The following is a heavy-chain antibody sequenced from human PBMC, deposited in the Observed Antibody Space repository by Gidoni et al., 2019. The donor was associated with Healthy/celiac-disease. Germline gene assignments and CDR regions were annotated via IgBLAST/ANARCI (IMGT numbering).Heavy chain of an antibody. CDR3: ARGLHSGYSSSWYVGSNYYYYGMDV. Sequence: QVQLQQWGAGLLKPSETLSLTCAVYGGSFSGYYWSWIRQPPGKGLEWIGEINHSGSTNYHPSLKSRVTISVDTSKNQFSLKLSSVTAADTAVYYCARGLHSGYSSSWYVGSNYYYYGMDVWGQGTTVTVSS. D-gene: IGHD6-13*01. J-gene: IGHJ6*02. V-gene: IGHV4-34*01. CDR1: GGSFSGYY. CDR2: INHSGST.